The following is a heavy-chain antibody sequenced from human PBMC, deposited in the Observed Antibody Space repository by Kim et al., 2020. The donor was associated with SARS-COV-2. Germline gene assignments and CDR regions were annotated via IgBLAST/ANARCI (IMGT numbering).Heavy chain of an antibody. D-gene: IGHD3-9*01. Sequence: STNYNPSLKSRVTISVDTSKNQFSLKLSSVTAADTAVYYCARGRLRYFDLWGQGTLVTVSS. J-gene: IGHJ4*02. V-gene: IGHV4-34*01. CDR2: ST. CDR3: ARGRLRYFDL.